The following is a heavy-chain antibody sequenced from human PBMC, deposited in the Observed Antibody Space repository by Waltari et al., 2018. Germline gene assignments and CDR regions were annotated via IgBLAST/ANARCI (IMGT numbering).Heavy chain of an antibody. V-gene: IGHV4-34*01. CDR1: GGSFSGYY. CDR3: ARRRGDFWSGYRYYFDY. J-gene: IGHJ4*02. Sequence: QVQLQQWGAGLLKPSETLSLTCAVYGGSFSGYYWSWIRQPPGKGLEWIGEIDQSGSTNYNPSLKSRVTKSVDTSKNQFSLKLSSVTAADTAVYYCARRRGDFWSGYRYYFDYWGQGTLVTVSS. D-gene: IGHD3-3*01. CDR2: IDQSGST.